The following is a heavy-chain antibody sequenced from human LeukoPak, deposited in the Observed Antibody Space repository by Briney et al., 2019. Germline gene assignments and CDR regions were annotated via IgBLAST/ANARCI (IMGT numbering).Heavy chain of an antibody. Sequence: PGGSLRLSCAASGFTFSLYAMHWVRQAPGKGLEWVALIWYDGSKKYYADSVEGRFTISRDNSKNTLYLQMNSLRADDTAVYYCARDTGRGYSYGPFDYWGQGTLVTVSS. D-gene: IGHD5-12*01. CDR3: ARDTGRGYSYGPFDY. J-gene: IGHJ4*02. CDR1: GFTFSLYA. CDR2: IWYDGSKK. V-gene: IGHV3-33*01.